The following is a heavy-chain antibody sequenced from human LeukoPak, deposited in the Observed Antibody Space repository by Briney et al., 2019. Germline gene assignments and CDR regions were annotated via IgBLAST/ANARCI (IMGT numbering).Heavy chain of an antibody. Sequence: GGSLRLSCAASGFTFSSYGMHWVRQAPGKGLEWVAVIWYDGTNKYYADSVKGRFTISRDSSKNTLYLQMNSLRAEDTAVYYCAKAAYDNSGYLTLWGQGTLVTVSS. CDR3: AKAAYDNSGYLTL. V-gene: IGHV3-33*06. D-gene: IGHD3-22*01. CDR1: GFTFSSYG. J-gene: IGHJ4*02. CDR2: IWYDGTNK.